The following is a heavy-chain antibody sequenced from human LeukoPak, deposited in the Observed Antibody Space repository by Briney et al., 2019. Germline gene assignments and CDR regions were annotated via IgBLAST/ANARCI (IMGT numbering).Heavy chain of an antibody. V-gene: IGHV1-8*01. CDR3: ARGGGYCSGGSCPCYFDY. Sequence: SSVKDSCKGCGYTYTNYDINWVRQATGRGVDWMGWMHSNSGNKGNAQKFQGRVSMTENISRSTAYMDLSSLRSEDTAVYYCARGGGYCSGGSCPCYFDYWGQGTLVTVSS. CDR2: MHSNSGNK. CDR1: GYTYTNYD. J-gene: IGHJ4*02. D-gene: IGHD2-15*01.